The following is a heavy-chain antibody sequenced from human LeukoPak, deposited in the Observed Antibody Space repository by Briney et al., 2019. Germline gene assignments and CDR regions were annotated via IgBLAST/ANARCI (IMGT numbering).Heavy chain of an antibody. D-gene: IGHD5-18*01. V-gene: IGHV3-30*18. CDR2: ISYDGSNK. J-gene: IGHJ4*02. CDR1: GFTFSSYG. CDR3: AKAQVTGYYFDY. Sequence: GGSLRLSCAASGFTFSSYGMHWVRQAPGKGLEWVAVISYDGSNKHYADSVKGRFTISRDNSKNTLYLQMNSLRAEDTAVYYCAKAQVTGYYFDYWGQGTLVTVSS.